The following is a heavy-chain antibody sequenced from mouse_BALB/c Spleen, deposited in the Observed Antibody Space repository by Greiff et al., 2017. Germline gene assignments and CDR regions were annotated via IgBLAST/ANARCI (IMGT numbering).Heavy chain of an antibody. CDR2: IDPANGNT. D-gene: IGHD4-1*01. J-gene: IGHJ3*01. Sequence: VQLQQSGAELVRSGASVKLSCTASGFNIKDYYMHWVKQRPEQGLEWIGRIDPANGNTKYDPKFQGKATITADTSSNTAYLQLSSLTSEDTAVYYCARLLGRWAWFAYWGQGTLVTVSA. V-gene: IGHV14-3*02. CDR1: GFNIKDYY. CDR3: ARLLGRWAWFAY.